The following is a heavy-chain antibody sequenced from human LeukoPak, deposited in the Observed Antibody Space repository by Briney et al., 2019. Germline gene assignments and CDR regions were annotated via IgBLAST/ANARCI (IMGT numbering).Heavy chain of an antibody. Sequence: SETLSLTCTVSGGSISSYYWGWIRQPPGKGLEWIGSIYYSGSTYYNPSLKSRVTISVDTSKNQFSLKLSSVTAADTAVYYCARDYYDSSGYPVYIDYWGQGTLVTVSS. CDR1: GGSISSYY. D-gene: IGHD3-22*01. CDR2: IYYSGST. J-gene: IGHJ4*02. CDR3: ARDYYDSSGYPVYIDY. V-gene: IGHV4-39*01.